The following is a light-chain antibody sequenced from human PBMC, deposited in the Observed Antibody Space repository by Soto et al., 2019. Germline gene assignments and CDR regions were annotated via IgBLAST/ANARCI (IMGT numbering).Light chain of an antibody. CDR3: SSYTSSSTLGYV. J-gene: IGLJ1*01. CDR2: EVS. Sequence: QSALTQPASVSGSPGQSITISCPGTSSDIGGYNYVSWYQHHPGKAPKLMIYEVSNRPSGVPNRFSGSKSGNTASLTISGLQAEDEADYYCSSYTSSSTLGYVFGTGTKLTVL. V-gene: IGLV2-14*01. CDR1: SSDIGGYNY.